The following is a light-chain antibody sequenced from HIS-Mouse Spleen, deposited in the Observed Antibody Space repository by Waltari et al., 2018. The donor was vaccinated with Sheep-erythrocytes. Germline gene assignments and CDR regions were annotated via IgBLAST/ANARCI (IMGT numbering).Light chain of an antibody. V-gene: IGLV2-23*03. CDR1: SSYVGSYNL. Sequence: QSALTQPASVSGSPGQSITISCTGTSSYVGSYNLVSWYQQHPGKAPKLMIYEGSKRPSGVSNRFSGSKSGNTASLTIPGLQAEDEADYYCCSYAGSSTFHVVFGGGTKLTVL. J-gene: IGLJ2*01. CDR3: CSYAGSSTFHVV. CDR2: EGS.